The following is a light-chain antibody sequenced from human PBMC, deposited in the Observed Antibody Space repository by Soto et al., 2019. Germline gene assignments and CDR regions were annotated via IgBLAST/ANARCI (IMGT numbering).Light chain of an antibody. CDR3: QHYNSYGT. Sequence: DIQMTQAPSTLSASEGDRVTITCRASQNINTWLAGYQQKPGEVPNLRIYSASNLQSGVPSRFSGSRSGTEFTLTISSLQPDDFSTYYCQHYNSYGTFGQGTKVDIK. CDR2: SAS. V-gene: IGKV1-5*01. J-gene: IGKJ1*01. CDR1: QNINTW.